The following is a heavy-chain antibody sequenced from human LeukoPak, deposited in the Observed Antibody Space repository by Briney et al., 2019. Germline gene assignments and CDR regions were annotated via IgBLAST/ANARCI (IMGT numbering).Heavy chain of an antibody. Sequence: ASVKVSCKTSGYTFTGYFIHWVRQAPGQGLEWMGWINPDSGGTNYAQKFQGRVTMTRDTSISTVYMELSRLRSDDSAMYYCARGRGSWYDSSGSPYIRFDYWGQGTLVTASS. CDR1: GYTFTGYF. D-gene: IGHD3-22*01. V-gene: IGHV1-2*02. CDR3: ARGRGSWYDSSGSPYIRFDY. CDR2: INPDSGGT. J-gene: IGHJ4*02.